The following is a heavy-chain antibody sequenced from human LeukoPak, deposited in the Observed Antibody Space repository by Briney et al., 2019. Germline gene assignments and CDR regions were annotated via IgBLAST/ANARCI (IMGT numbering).Heavy chain of an antibody. CDR2: INHTGST. Sequence: GSLRLSCAASGFTFSSYGMSWVRQAPGKGLEWIGEINHTGSTNYNPSLKSRVTMSIDTSKKQFSLKLRSVTAADTAVYYCARLDLVSLYMDVWGNGTTVTVSS. J-gene: IGHJ6*03. CDR1: GFTFSSYG. V-gene: IGHV4-34*01. D-gene: IGHD5/OR15-5a*01. CDR3: ARLDLVSLYMDV.